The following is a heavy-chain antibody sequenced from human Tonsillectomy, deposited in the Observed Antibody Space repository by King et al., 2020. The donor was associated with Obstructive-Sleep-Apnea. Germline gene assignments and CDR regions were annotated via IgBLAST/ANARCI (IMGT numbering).Heavy chain of an antibody. D-gene: IGHD1-26*01. CDR1: GFTFSSYS. V-gene: IGHV3-21*01. J-gene: IGHJ3*02. CDR3: ARPQVGATHDAFDI. CDR2: ISSSSSYI. Sequence: VQLVESGGGLVKPGGALRLSFAASGFTFSSYSMNWVRQAPGKGLEWVSSISSSSSYIYYVDSVQGRFTISRDNAKNSLYLQMNSLRAEDTAVYYCARPQVGATHDAFDIWGQGTMVTVSS.